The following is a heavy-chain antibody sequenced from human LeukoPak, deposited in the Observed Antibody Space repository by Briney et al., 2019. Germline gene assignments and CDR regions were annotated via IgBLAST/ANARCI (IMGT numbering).Heavy chain of an antibody. J-gene: IGHJ6*02. CDR3: AREDSSSLWYYYAMDV. CDR1: GFTFSSYE. V-gene: IGHV3-48*03. CDR2: ISSSGSTI. Sequence: GGPLRLSCAASGFTFSSYEMNWVRQAPGKGLEWVSYISSSGSTIYYADSVKGRFTISRDNAKNSLFLQMNSLRAEDTAVYYCAREDSSSLWYYYAMDVWGQGTTVTVSS. D-gene: IGHD6-13*01.